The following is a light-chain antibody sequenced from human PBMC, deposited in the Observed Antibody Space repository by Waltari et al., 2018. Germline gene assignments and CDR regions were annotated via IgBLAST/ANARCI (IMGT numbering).Light chain of an antibody. Sequence: QSALTQPASVSGSPGQSITISCTGTTSDVGSYNLVSWYQQHPGKAPKLIIHDVSRRPSGISDRFSASKSGNTASLTISWLQAEDEADYYCCSYAGSHTVLFGGGTKVTVL. CDR3: CSYAGSHTVL. J-gene: IGLJ2*01. V-gene: IGLV2-23*02. CDR1: TSDVGSYNL. CDR2: DVS.